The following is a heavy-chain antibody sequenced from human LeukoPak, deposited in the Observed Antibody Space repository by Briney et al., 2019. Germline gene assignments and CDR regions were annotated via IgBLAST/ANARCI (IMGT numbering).Heavy chain of an antibody. CDR2: INPNSGGT. J-gene: IGHJ3*02. V-gene: IGHV1-2*02. Sequence: GASVKVSCKASGYTFTGYYMHWVRQAPGQGLEWMEWINPNSGGTNYAQKFQGRVTMTRDTSISTAYMELSRLRSDDTAVYYCARDEMATMGDAFDIWGQGTMVTVSS. CDR1: GYTFTGYY. D-gene: IGHD5-24*01. CDR3: ARDEMATMGDAFDI.